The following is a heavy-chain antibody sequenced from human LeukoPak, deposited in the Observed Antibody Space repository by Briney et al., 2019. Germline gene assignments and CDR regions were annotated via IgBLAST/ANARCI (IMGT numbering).Heavy chain of an antibody. CDR2: IYYSGST. V-gene: IGHV4-59*12. CDR1: GGSISSYY. Sequence: SETLSLTCTVSGGSISSYYWSWIRQPPGKGLEWIGYIYYSGSTNYNPSLKSRVTISVDTSKNQFSLKLSSVTAADTAVYYCARDGEQWLGEGYFDYWGQGTLVTVSS. D-gene: IGHD6-19*01. J-gene: IGHJ4*02. CDR3: ARDGEQWLGEGYFDY.